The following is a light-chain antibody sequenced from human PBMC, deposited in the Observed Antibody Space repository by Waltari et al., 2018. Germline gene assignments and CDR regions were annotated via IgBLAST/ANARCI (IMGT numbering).Light chain of an antibody. Sequence: SSELTQDPAVSVALGQTVRIPCQGDSLRIYYGSWCRQKPGQSPELVIYGKNNRPSGIPDRFSASSSGNTVSVTITGGQAEDESVYYCTSRDLSGDVVFGGGTQVTVL. CDR3: TSRDLSGDVV. V-gene: IGLV3-19*01. CDR2: GKN. J-gene: IGLJ2*01. CDR1: SLRIYY.